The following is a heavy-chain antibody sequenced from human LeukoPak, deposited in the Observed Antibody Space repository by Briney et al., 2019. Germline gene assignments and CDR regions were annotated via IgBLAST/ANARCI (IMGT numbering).Heavy chain of an antibody. CDR1: GDSVSSDTAA. V-gene: IGHV6-1*01. Sequence: SQTLSLTCAISGDSVSSDTAAWNWIRQSPSRGLEWLGRTYYRSKWYNEYAVSVKSRIRVNPDTSKNQFSLQLNSATPEDTAVYYCAHATGYLVHWGQGTLVTVSS. CDR3: AHATGYLVH. D-gene: IGHD1-1*01. CDR2: TYYRSKWYN. J-gene: IGHJ4*02.